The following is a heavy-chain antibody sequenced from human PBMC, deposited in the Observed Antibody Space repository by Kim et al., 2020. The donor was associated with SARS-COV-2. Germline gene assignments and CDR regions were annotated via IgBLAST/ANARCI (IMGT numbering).Heavy chain of an antibody. CDR2: IYYSGST. J-gene: IGHJ5*02. D-gene: IGHD3-10*01. CDR1: GGSISSYY. Sequence: SETLSLTCTVSGGSISSYYWSWIRQPPGKGLEWIGYIYYSGSTNYNPSLKSRVTISVDTSKNQFSLKLSSVTAADTAVYYCAREFYGSGSYSWFDPWGQGTLVTVSS. CDR3: AREFYGSGSYSWFDP. V-gene: IGHV4-59*01.